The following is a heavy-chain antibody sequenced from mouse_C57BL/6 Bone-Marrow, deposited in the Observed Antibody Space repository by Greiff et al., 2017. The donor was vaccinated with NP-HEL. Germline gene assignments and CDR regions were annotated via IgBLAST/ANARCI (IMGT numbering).Heavy chain of an antibody. V-gene: IGHV1-54*01. CDR3: AREGIYYGLIAY. D-gene: IGHD1-2*01. J-gene: IGHJ3*01. Sequence: QVQLKQSGAELVRPGTSVKVSCKASGYAFTNYLIEWVKQRPGQGLEWIGVINPGSGGTNYNEKFKGKATLTADKSSSTAYMQLSSLTSEDSAVYFCAREGIYYGLIAYWGQGTLVTVSA. CDR2: INPGSGGT. CDR1: GYAFTNYL.